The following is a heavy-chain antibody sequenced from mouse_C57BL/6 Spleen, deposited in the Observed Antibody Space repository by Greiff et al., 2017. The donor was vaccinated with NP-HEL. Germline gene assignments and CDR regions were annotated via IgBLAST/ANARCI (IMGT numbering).Heavy chain of an antibody. CDR1: GYAFSSSW. CDR3: ARSLYYYGSSRYYFDY. V-gene: IGHV1-82*01. Sequence: VMLVESGPELVKPGASVKISCKASGYAFSSSWMNWVKQRPGKGLEWIGRIYPGDGDTNYNGKFKGKATLTADKSSSTAYMQLSSLTSEDSAVCFCARSLYYYGSSRYYFDYWGQGTTLTVSS. D-gene: IGHD1-1*01. CDR2: IYPGDGDT. J-gene: IGHJ2*01.